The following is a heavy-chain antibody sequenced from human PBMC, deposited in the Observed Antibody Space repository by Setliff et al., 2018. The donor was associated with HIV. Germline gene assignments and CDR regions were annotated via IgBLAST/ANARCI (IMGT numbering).Heavy chain of an antibody. CDR2: ISAANGDT. CDR3: AEGRSSSYLDY. J-gene: IGHJ4*02. Sequence: ASVKVSCKASGYTFTSYGISWVRQAPGQGLEWMGWISAANGDTNFAQKFQGRVTITRDTSASTAYMELSSLRSEDTAVYYCAEGRSSSYLDYWGQGTLVTVSS. CDR1: GYTFTSYG. V-gene: IGHV1-18*01. D-gene: IGHD6-6*01.